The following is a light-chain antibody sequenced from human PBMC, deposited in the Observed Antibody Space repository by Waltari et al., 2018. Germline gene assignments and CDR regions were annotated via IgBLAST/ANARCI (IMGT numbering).Light chain of an antibody. J-gene: IGKJ4*01. V-gene: IGKV3-20*01. Sequence: IVLTQSPGTLSLSLGERATLSCRASQSVSTISLAWYQQNAGQAPRLLIYSASNRAPGIPDRFSCSGSGTDFALTISSLEPEDSTMYYCQQYDGAVVTFGGGTKVEIK. CDR3: QQYDGAVVT. CDR1: QSVSTIS. CDR2: SAS.